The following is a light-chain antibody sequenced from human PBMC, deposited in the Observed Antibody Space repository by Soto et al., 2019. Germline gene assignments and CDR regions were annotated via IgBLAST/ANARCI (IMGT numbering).Light chain of an antibody. CDR2: GAS. CDR3: QQYNKWPLT. V-gene: IGKV3D-15*01. CDR1: QGVSRN. J-gene: IGKJ4*01. Sequence: EIMMTQSPATLSVSPGERATLSCRASQGVSRNLAWYQQKPGQAPRLLIYGASSWATGIPARFSGSGSGTDFALTISSLESEDFAIYYCQQYNKWPLTFGGGTKVEIK.